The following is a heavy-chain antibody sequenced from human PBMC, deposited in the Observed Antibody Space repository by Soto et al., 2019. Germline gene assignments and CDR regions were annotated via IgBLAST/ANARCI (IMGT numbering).Heavy chain of an antibody. V-gene: IGHV3-74*01. CDR2: IDSDGSST. J-gene: IGHJ6*02. CDR1: GLTFGSYW. Sequence: EVQLVESGGGLVQPGGSLRVSCAASGLTFGSYWMNWVRQAPGKGLVWVSRIDSDGSSTTYSDSVKGRFTTSRDNAKNPLSLQMSSLRVEDTSVYSGARVSPYGMDVWGQGTTVTVSS. CDR3: ARVSPYGMDV.